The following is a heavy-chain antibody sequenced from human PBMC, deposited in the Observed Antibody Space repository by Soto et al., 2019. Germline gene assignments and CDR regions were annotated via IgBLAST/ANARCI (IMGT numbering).Heavy chain of an antibody. D-gene: IGHD2-8*01. CDR3: ARGGPDCTNGVCYTGGYYYGMDV. V-gene: IGHV3-30-3*01. CDR1: GFTFSSYA. J-gene: IGHJ6*02. CDR2: ISYDGSNK. Sequence: HPGGSLRLSCAASGFTFSSYAMHWVRQAPGKGLEWVAVISYDGSNKYYADSVKGRFTISRDNSKNTLYLQMNSLRAEDTAVYYCARGGPDCTNGVCYTGGYYYGMDVWGQGTTVTVS.